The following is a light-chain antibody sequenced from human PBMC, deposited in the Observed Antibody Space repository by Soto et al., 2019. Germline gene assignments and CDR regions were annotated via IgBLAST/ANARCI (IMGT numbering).Light chain of an antibody. CDR3: QQYNNWPPFT. CDR2: GAS. Sequence: DIVLTQSPGTLSLSPGDRATLSCRASQSVSTSYLAWYQQKPGQAPRLLIYGASSRATGIPDRFSGSGSGTEFTLTISSLQSEDFAVYYCQQYNNWPPFTFGQGTRLEIK. J-gene: IGKJ5*01. V-gene: IGKV3-20*01. CDR1: QSVSTSY.